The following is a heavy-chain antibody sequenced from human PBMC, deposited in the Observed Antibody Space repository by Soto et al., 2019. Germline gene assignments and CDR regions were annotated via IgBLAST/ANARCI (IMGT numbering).Heavy chain of an antibody. CDR2: IDPSDSQT. J-gene: IGHJ4*02. D-gene: IGHD3-22*01. V-gene: IGHV5-10-1*01. CDR3: ARQIYDSDTGPNFQYYFDS. Sequence: PGESLTLSCKGSGYSFASYWITWVRQKTEKGLEWMGRIDPSDSQTYYSPSFRGHVTISVTKSITTVFLQWSSLRASDTAMYYCARQIYDSDTGPNFQYYFDSWGQGTPVTVPQ. CDR1: GYSFASYW.